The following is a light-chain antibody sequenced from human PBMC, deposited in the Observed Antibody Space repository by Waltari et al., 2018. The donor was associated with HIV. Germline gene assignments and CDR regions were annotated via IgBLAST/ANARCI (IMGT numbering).Light chain of an antibody. CDR1: SSDVGSYNY. CDR3: CSYAGNYRGV. J-gene: IGLJ2*01. V-gene: IGLV2-11*01. CDR2: DVS. Sequence: QSALTQPRSVSGSPGQSVTISCTGTSSDVGSYNYVSWYQQHPGKAPKLIIYDVSKRPSGVPYRFSGSKSGNTASLTISGLQAEDEADYYCCSYAGNYRGVFGGGTKLTV.